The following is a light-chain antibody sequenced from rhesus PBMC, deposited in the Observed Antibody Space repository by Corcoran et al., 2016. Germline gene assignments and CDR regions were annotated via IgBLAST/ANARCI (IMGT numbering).Light chain of an antibody. J-gene: IGKJ2*01. CDR1: QSIYDN. CDR2: GAS. V-gene: IGKV1S17*01. Sequence: DIQLTQSPSALSASVGDRVTISCRASQSIYDNLAWYQQKRGKAPNLLIYGASGLQTGTPSRFSGSGFGTDFTLTINSLQPEDSATYYCQHYYDSPYTFGQGTKVEIK. CDR3: QHYYDSPYT.